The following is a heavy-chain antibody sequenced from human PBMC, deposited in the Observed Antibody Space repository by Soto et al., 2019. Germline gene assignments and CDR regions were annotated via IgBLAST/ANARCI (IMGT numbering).Heavy chain of an antibody. CDR2: IYYNGST. Sequence: QVLLQESGPGLMKPSQTLSLTCTVSGLTISSASYYWSWIRQHPGKGLEWVGNIYYNGSTYYSPSLKSRVTLWVDTSKNQFSLWLASVTVADTAVYYCARYRISGTWSKFDYWGQGTLVTVSS. V-gene: IGHV4-31*03. D-gene: IGHD6-13*01. CDR1: GLTISSASYY. CDR3: ARYRISGTWSKFDY. J-gene: IGHJ4*02.